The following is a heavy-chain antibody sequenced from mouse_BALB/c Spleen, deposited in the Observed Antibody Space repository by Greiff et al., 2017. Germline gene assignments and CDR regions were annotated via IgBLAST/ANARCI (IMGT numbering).Heavy chain of an antibody. CDR3: ARVGNYRYWYFDV. CDR1: GFSLTGYG. Sequence: VQGVESGPGLVAPSQSLSITCTVSGFSLTGYGVNWVRQPPGKGLEWLGMIWGDGSTDYNSALKSRLSISKDNSKSQVFLKMNSLQTDDTARYYCARVGNYRYWYFDVWGAGTTVTVSS. V-gene: IGHV2-6-7*01. J-gene: IGHJ1*01. CDR2: IWGDGST. D-gene: IGHD2-1*01.